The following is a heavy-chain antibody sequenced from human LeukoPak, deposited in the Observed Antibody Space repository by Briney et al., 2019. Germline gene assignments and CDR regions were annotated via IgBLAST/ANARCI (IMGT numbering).Heavy chain of an antibody. CDR1: GFTFSDYY. V-gene: IGHV3-11*06. J-gene: IGHJ3*02. CDR3: ARETILDI. Sequence: PGGSLRLSCAASGFTFSDYYMSWIREAPGKGLEWFSSISSKSTSTSYADSVKGRFTISRDNAKNSPYLQMNSLRAEDTAVYYCARETILDIWGQGTMVTVSS. CDR2: ISSKSTST. D-gene: IGHD2-21*01.